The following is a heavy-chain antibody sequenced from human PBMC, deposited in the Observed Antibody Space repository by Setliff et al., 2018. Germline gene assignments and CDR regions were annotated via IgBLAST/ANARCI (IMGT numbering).Heavy chain of an antibody. Sequence: SETLSLTCTVSGDSISSGGYYWTWIRQPAGKALEWIGHISPSGSTTYNPSLKSRVTISLNRSKNQISMKLSSVTAADTAVYYCARGSEFYYGSGTIDSWGQGTLVTVS. CDR3: ARGSEFYYGSGTIDS. CDR1: GDSISSGGYY. J-gene: IGHJ4*02. CDR2: ISPSGST. V-gene: IGHV4-61*10. D-gene: IGHD3-10*01.